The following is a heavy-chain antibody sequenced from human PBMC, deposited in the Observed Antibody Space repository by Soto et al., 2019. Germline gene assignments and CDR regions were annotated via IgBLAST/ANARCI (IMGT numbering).Heavy chain of an antibody. Sequence: EVQLVESGGGLVQPGGSLRLSCAASGFTFSSYWMSWVRQAPGKGLEWVANIKQDGSEKYYVDSVKGRFTISRDNAKNSLYLQMNDLRAEDRAVYYCARVAYDRTTWDWFDPWGQGTLVTVSS. J-gene: IGHJ5*02. CDR3: ARVAYDRTTWDWFDP. CDR1: GFTFSSYW. D-gene: IGHD3-22*01. V-gene: IGHV3-7*01. CDR2: IKQDGSEK.